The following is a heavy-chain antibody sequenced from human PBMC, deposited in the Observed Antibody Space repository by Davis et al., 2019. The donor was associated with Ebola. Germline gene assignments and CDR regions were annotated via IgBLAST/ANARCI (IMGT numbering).Heavy chain of an antibody. CDR1: GFTFSSYA. Sequence: GESLKISCAASGFTFSSYAMSWVRQAPGKGVEWVADISGSVGSTYYADSVKGRFTISRDNSKNTLYLQMNSLRAEDTAVYYCANNDYWGQGTLVTVSS. CDR2: ISGSVGST. J-gene: IGHJ4*02. V-gene: IGHV3-23*01. CDR3: ANNDY.